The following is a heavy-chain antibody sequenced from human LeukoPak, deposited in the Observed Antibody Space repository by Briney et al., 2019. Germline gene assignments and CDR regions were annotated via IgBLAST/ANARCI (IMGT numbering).Heavy chain of an antibody. CDR3: ARGGGYDY. D-gene: IGHD5-12*01. J-gene: IGHJ4*02. V-gene: IGHV3-48*01. Sequence: GGSLRLSCAASGFTFSTYSMNWVRQAPGKGLEWVSYISSRSSTIYYADSVKGRFTISRDNAENSLSLQMNSLRAEDTAVYYCARGGGYDYWGQGTLVTVSS. CDR2: ISSRSSTI. CDR1: GFTFSTYS.